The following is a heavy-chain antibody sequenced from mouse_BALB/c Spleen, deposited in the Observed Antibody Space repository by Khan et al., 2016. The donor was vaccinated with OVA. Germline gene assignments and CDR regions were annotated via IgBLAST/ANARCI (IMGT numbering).Heavy chain of an antibody. CDR3: ARSGRYDG. V-gene: IGHV3-8*02. J-gene: IGHJ3*01. D-gene: IGHD2-14*01. CDR1: GDSITRGY. Sequence: VQLQQSGPSLVKPSQTLSLTCSVTGDSITRGYWNWIRKFPGNKLEYMGYISYSGSTYYNPSLKSRISITRDTSKNQYYMQLNSVTTEDTDTYEGARSGRYDGGGQGKRVTV. CDR2: ISYSGST.